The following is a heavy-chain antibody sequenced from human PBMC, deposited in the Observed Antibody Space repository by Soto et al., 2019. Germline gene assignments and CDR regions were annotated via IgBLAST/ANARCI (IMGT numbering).Heavy chain of an antibody. J-gene: IGHJ6*02. D-gene: IGHD6-19*01. V-gene: IGHV3-30*18. Sequence: QVQLVESGGGVVQPGRSLRLSCAASGFTFSSYGMHWVRQAPGKGLEWVAVISYDGSNKYYADSVKGRFTISRDNSKNXPYLQMNSLRAEDTAVYYCAKDRGWLAERYYYGMDVWGQGTTVTVSS. CDR2: ISYDGSNK. CDR1: GFTFSSYG. CDR3: AKDRGWLAERYYYGMDV.